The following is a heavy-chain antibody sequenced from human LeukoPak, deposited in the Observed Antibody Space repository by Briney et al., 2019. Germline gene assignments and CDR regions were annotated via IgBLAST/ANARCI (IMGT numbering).Heavy chain of an antibody. J-gene: IGHJ4*02. V-gene: IGHV3-21*01. CDR3: ARDSSDGYNSN. D-gene: IGHD5-24*01. CDR2: ISSSSSYI. CDR1: GFTFSSYS. Sequence: GGSLRLSCAASGFTFSSYSMNWVRQAPGKGLEWVSSISSSSSYIYYADSVKGRFTISRDNAKNSVYLQMNSLRAEDTAVYYCARDSSDGYNSNWGQGTLVTVSS.